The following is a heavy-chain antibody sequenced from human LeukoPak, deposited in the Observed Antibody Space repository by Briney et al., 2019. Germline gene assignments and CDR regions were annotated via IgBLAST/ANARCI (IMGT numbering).Heavy chain of an antibody. CDR2: INSDGSST. CDR3: TIETKIAFGVVIPFDY. J-gene: IGHJ4*02. CDR1: GFTFSSYW. Sequence: TGGSLRLSCAASGFTFSSYWMHWVRQAPGKGLWWVSRINSDGSSTSYADSVKGRFTIFRDNAKNTLYLQMNSLRAEDTAVYYCTIETKIAFGVVIPFDYWGQGTLVTVSS. D-gene: IGHD3-3*01. V-gene: IGHV3-74*01.